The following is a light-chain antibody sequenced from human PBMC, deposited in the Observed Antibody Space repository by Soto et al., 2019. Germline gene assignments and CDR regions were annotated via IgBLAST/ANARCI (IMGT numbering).Light chain of an antibody. CDR3: SSYTNTNTVL. J-gene: IGLJ2*01. CDR2: NVN. V-gene: IGLV2-14*03. Sequence: QSVLTQVASVSGSPGQSITISCTGTSSDVGGYDYVSWYQQHPGKAPKLMIYNVNYRPSGVSNRFSGSKSGNTASLAISGLQAEDEANYYCSSYTNTNTVLFGGGTKLTVL. CDR1: SSDVGGYDY.